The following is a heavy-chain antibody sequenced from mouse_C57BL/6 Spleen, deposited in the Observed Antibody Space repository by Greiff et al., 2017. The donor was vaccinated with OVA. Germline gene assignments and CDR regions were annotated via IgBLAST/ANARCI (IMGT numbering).Heavy chain of an antibody. Sequence: EVKLMQSGPGLVKPSQSLSLTCSVTGYSITSGYYWNWIRQFPGNKLVWMGYISYDGSNNYNPSFKNRISITPDTYTSQFFQKLNAVSTEDTATLYCAGGGISYYYGSSPFAYWGQGTLVTVSA. CDR2: ISYDGSN. J-gene: IGHJ3*01. CDR3: AGGGISYYYGSSPFAY. V-gene: IGHV3-6*01. CDR1: GYSITSGYY. D-gene: IGHD1-1*01.